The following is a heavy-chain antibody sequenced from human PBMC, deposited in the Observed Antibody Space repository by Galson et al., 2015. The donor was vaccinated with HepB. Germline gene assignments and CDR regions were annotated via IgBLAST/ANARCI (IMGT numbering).Heavy chain of an antibody. D-gene: IGHD4-17*01. Sequence: SLRLSCAASGLTFSGFSMNWVRQAPGKGLEWVSFISARSTYIYYAQSVKGRFTISRDNATSSVFLEMNNLRVDDTAVYYCARGLTGDYVFDYWGQGTVVTVSS. CDR2: ISARSTYI. V-gene: IGHV3-21*06. J-gene: IGHJ4*02. CDR1: GLTFSGFS. CDR3: ARGLTGDYVFDY.